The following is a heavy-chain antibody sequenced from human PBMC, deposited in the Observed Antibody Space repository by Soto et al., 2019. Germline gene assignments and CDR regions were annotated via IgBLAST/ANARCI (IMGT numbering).Heavy chain of an antibody. V-gene: IGHV1-3*04. CDR3: ARGIRWSGAGVYGMDYFDS. D-gene: IGHD4-17*01. CDR2: VASVNGDT. CDR1: GYDFIGHS. J-gene: IGHJ4*02. Sequence: QVQLVQSGAEVKSPGASVKVSCKASGYDFIGHSMHWVRQAPGLGPEWVGWVASVNGDTKYSEAFQGRVTLTRDTSATTGYMELASLRSEDTAVYYCARGIRWSGAGVYGMDYFDSWGQGTLVNVSS.